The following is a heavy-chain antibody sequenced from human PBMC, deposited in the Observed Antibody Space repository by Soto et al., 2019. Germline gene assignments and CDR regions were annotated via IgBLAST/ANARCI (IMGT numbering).Heavy chain of an antibody. J-gene: IGHJ5*02. CDR2: FDPEDGET. Sequence: GASVKVSCKVSGYTLTELSMHWVRQAPGKGLEWVGGFDPEDGETSYAQKFQGRVTMTRDTSTSTAYMELSSLRSEDTAVYYCAREDGRYCSGGSCYSVTDNWFDPWGQGTLVTVSS. V-gene: IGHV1-24*01. D-gene: IGHD2-15*01. CDR1: GYTLTELS. CDR3: AREDGRYCSGGSCYSVTDNWFDP.